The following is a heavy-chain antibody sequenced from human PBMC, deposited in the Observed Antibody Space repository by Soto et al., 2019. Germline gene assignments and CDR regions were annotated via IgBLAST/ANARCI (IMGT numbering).Heavy chain of an antibody. Sequence: QVQLVQSGAEVMQPGASVKVSCKASGYTFTSPATHWVRQAPGQRLEWMGWIKAGNGDIKYSQKFQGRATFTTATSANTAYMDLSSLRSEDTAVYYCATYVGYSNTCLSHWGQGTLVTVPS. D-gene: IGHD6-13*01. V-gene: IGHV1-3*01. CDR1: GYTFTSPA. CDR3: ATYVGYSNTCLSH. CDR2: IKAGNGDI. J-gene: IGHJ4*02.